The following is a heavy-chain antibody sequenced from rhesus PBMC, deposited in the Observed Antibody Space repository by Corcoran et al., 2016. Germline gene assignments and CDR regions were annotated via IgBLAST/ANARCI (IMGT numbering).Heavy chain of an antibody. CDR3: ASDPAPWSGYYSHALDY. D-gene: IGHD3-3*01. CDR1: GGSISSNY. Sequence: QLQLQESGPGLVKPSEPLSLTCAVSGGSISSNYCSWIRQPPGKGLEWIGRISGSGGSTTYNPAIKRRVTMSTETSKNQFSLKLSSVTAADTAVYYCASDPAPWSGYYSHALDYWGQGVLVTGSS. CDR2: ISGSGGST. V-gene: IGHV4-173*01. J-gene: IGHJ4*01.